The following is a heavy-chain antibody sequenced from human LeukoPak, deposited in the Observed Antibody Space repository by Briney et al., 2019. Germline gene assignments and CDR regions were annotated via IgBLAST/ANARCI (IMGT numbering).Heavy chain of an antibody. CDR1: GFTFSSYG. Sequence: PGGSLRLSCAASGFTFSSYGMHWVRQAPGKGLEWVAVISYDGSNKYYADSVKGRFTISRDNSKNTLYLQMNSLRAEDTAVYYCAKPGVQLWLGIDYWGQGTLVTVSS. V-gene: IGHV3-30*18. CDR2: ISYDGSNK. D-gene: IGHD5-18*01. J-gene: IGHJ4*02. CDR3: AKPGVQLWLGIDY.